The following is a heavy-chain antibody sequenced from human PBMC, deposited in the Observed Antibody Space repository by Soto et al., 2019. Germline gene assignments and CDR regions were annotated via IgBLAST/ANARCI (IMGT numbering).Heavy chain of an antibody. J-gene: IGHJ4*02. CDR3: ARYISRNFDH. Sequence: SQTLSLTCAISGDSVSSDSTTWNWIRQSPSRGLEWLGRTYYRSKWYNDYAVSVKSRITINPDTSKNQFSLQLNSVTPEDTAVNYCARYISRNFDHWGQGNLVTVS. V-gene: IGHV6-1*01. CDR1: GDSVSSDSTT. CDR2: TYYRSKWYN.